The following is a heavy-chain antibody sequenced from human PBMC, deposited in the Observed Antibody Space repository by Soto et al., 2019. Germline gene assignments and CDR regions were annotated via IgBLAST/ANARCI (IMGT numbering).Heavy chain of an antibody. Sequence: GASVKVSCKASGGTFSIYAISWVRQAPGQGLEWMGGIIPIFGTANYAQKFQGRVTITADESTSTAYMELSSLRSEDTAVYYCARDPPIYGSGLRYYYGMDVWGQGTTVTVSS. CDR3: ARDPPIYGSGLRYYYGMDV. D-gene: IGHD3-10*01. CDR2: IIPIFGTA. V-gene: IGHV1-69*13. J-gene: IGHJ6*02. CDR1: GGTFSIYA.